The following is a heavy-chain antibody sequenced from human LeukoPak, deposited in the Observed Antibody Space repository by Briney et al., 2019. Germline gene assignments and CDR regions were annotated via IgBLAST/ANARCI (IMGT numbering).Heavy chain of an antibody. D-gene: IGHD2-15*01. Sequence: ASVKVSCTASGYTFTGYYMHWVRQAPGQGLEWMGWINPNSGGTNYAQKFQGWVTMTRDTSISTAYMELSRLRSDDTAVYYCARDSSCSGGTCYEYYYYGMDVWGQGTTVTVSS. CDR2: INPNSGGT. CDR3: ARDSSCSGGTCYEYYYYGMDV. J-gene: IGHJ6*02. V-gene: IGHV1-2*04. CDR1: GYTFTGYY.